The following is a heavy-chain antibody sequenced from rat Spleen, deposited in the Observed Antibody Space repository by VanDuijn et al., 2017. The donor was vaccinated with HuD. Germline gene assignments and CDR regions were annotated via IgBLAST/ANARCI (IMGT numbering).Heavy chain of an antibody. J-gene: IGHJ2*01. D-gene: IGHD1-6*01. CDR3: TRDRILRSTGFDY. Sequence: EVQLVESGGGLVQPGRSLKLSCVASGFTFNNHWMNWIRQAPGKGLEWVASITNLGGSLFYQDSVKGRFTISRDNAKSSLYLQMDSLRSEDTATYYCTRDRILRSTGFDYWGQGVMVTVSS. CDR2: ITNLGGSL. CDR1: GFTFNNHW. V-gene: IGHV5-31*01.